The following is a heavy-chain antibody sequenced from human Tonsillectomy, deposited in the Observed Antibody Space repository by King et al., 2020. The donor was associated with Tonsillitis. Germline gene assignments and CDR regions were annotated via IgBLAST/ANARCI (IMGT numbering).Heavy chain of an antibody. Sequence: VQLQESGPGLVKPSETLSLTCTVSGGSISIYYWSWVRQPPGKGLEWIGYIYYSGSTNYNPSLKSRVTISVDTSKNQFSLMLSSVTAADTAVYYCAGTTYYDFWSGYFVGYWGQGTLVTVSS. J-gene: IGHJ4*02. D-gene: IGHD3-3*01. V-gene: IGHV4-59*01. CDR3: AGTTYYDFWSGYFVGY. CDR2: IYYSGST. CDR1: GGSISIYY.